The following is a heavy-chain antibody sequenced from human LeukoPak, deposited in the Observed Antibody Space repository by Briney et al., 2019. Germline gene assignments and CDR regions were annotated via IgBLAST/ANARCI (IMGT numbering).Heavy chain of an antibody. D-gene: IGHD2-15*01. J-gene: IGHJ4*02. CDR3: ATRTAVTATAYFDF. Sequence: PSETLSLTCTVSGGSISSSSYYWGWIRQPPGKGLEWIGSIYYSGSTYYNPSLKSRVTISVDTSKNQFSLKLSSVTAADTAVYYCATRTAVTATAYFDFWGQGTLVSVSS. CDR1: GGSISSSSYY. V-gene: IGHV4-39*07. CDR2: IYYSGST.